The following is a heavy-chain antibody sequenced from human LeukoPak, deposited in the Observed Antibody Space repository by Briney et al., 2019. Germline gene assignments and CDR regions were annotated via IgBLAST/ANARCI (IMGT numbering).Heavy chain of an antibody. J-gene: IGHJ4*02. Sequence: EASVKVSCKASGYTFTGYYMHWVRQAPGQGLEWMGWINPNSGGTNYAQKFQGRVTMTRDTSISTAYMELSRLRSDDTAVYYCARDKVLLWFGELYVFGYWGQGTLVTVSS. CDR1: GYTFTGYY. V-gene: IGHV1-2*02. CDR2: INPNSGGT. D-gene: IGHD3-10*01. CDR3: ARDKVLLWFGELYVFGY.